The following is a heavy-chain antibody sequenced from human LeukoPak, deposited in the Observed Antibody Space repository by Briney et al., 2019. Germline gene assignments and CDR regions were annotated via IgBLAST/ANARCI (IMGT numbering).Heavy chain of an antibody. V-gene: IGHV1-2*02. CDR2: INPNSGGT. CDR1: GYTFTGYY. Sequence: ASVKVSCMASGYTFTGYYMHWVRQAPGQGLEWMGWINPNSGGTNYAQKFQGRVTMTRDTSISTTYMELSRLRSDDTAVYYCARERTYCSGGSCYDFDYWGQGTLVTVSS. D-gene: IGHD2-15*01. J-gene: IGHJ4*02. CDR3: ARERTYCSGGSCYDFDY.